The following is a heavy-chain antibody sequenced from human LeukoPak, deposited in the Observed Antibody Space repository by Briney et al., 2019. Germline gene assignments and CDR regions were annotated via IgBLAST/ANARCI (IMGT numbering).Heavy chain of an antibody. CDR2: ISYDGSNK. CDR3: ATYDNSGQGGY. D-gene: IGHD3-22*01. V-gene: IGHV3-30*03. CDR1: GFTFSSYG. Sequence: PGRSLRLSCAASGFTFSSYGMHWVRQAPGKGLEWVAVISYDGSNKYYADSVKGRFTISRDNSKNTLYLQMNSLRVEDTAVYYCATYDNSGQGGYWGQGTLVTVSS. J-gene: IGHJ4*02.